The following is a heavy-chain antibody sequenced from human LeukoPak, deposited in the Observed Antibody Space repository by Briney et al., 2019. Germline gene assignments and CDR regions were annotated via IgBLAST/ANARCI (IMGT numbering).Heavy chain of an antibody. Sequence: SETLSLTCTVSGGSISPDYWSWIRQPPGKGLEWIGYTYYTGTTNYNPSLKSRVTISVETSKNQFSLKLGSVTAADTAVYYCARDRYGGNYFDYWGQGTLVTVSS. CDR2: TYYTGTT. D-gene: IGHD4-23*01. CDR1: GGSISPDY. CDR3: ARDRYGGNYFDY. J-gene: IGHJ4*02. V-gene: IGHV4-59*12.